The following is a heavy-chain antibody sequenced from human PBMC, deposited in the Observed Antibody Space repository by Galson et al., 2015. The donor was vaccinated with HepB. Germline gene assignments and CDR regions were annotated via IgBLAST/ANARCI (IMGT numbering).Heavy chain of an antibody. J-gene: IGHJ4*02. Sequence: SLRLSCAASGFYFDDYAMHWVRQAPGKGLESVSGISWNSGNIDYADSVKGRFTVSRDNVKNSMYLQMNSLRAEDTALYYCAKDQYSSGWFSFDFWGQGTLVTVSS. CDR1: GFYFDDYA. V-gene: IGHV3-9*01. CDR3: AKDQYSSGWFSFDF. CDR2: ISWNSGNI. D-gene: IGHD6-19*01.